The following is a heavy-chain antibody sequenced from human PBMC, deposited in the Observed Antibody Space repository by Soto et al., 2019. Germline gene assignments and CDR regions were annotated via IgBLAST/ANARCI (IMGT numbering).Heavy chain of an antibody. CDR1: GGTFSSYT. CDR2: IIPILGIA. V-gene: IGHV1-69*02. D-gene: IGHD2-2*01. Sequence: QVQLVQSGAEVKKPGSSVKVSCKASGGTFSSYTISWVRQAPGQGLEWMGRIIPILGIANYAQKFQGRVTITADKSTSTAYMELSSLRSEDTAVYYCARGTYYSSTSCRDWYFDLWGRGTLVTVSS. CDR3: ARGTYYSSTSCRDWYFDL. J-gene: IGHJ2*01.